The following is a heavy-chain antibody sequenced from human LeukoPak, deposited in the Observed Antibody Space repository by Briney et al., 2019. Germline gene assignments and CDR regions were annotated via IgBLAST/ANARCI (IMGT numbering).Heavy chain of an antibody. D-gene: IGHD6-13*01. CDR3: AGGGDSSRDSYFDYYFDY. V-gene: IGHV3-53*01. CDR1: GLSVSSNY. Sequence: PGGSLRLSCAASGLSVSSNYMSWVRQAPGKGLEWISIIYSGAATYYADSVKGRFTISRDTSKNTLYLQMSSLRAEDTAVYYCAGGGDSSRDSYFDYYFDYWGQGILVTVSS. CDR2: IYSGAAT. J-gene: IGHJ4*02.